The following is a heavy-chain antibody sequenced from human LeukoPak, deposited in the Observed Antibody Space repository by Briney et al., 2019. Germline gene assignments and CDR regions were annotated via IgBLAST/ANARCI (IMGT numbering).Heavy chain of an antibody. CDR2: ISAYNGNT. Sequence: ASVKVACKASGYTFTSYGISWVRQAPGQGLEWMGWISAYNGNTNYAQKLQGRVTMTTDTSTSTAYMELRSLRSDDTAVYYCARRGDKKALTGYDCLRYWGQGTLVTVSS. J-gene: IGHJ4*02. CDR1: GYTFTSYG. CDR3: ARRGDKKALTGYDCLRY. V-gene: IGHV1-18*01. D-gene: IGHD5-12*01.